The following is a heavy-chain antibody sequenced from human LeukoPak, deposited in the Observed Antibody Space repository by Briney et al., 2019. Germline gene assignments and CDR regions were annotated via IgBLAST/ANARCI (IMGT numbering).Heavy chain of an antibody. J-gene: IGHJ5*02. CDR1: EYTFSAYY. CDR3: ARDYSSGWVRFDP. D-gene: IGHD6-25*01. V-gene: IGHV1-2*06. Sequence: ASVKVSCMASEYTFSAYYIHWLRQAPGQGREWMGRINPNSGGADYAQKFHGRVTMTRDKPISTALMELNSLNFDETAVYSCARDYSSGWVRFDPWGQGTLVTVSS. CDR2: INPNSGGA.